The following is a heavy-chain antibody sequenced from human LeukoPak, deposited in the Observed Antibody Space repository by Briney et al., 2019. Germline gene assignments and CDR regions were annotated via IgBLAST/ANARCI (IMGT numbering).Heavy chain of an antibody. CDR3: ARGPKGWEFDL. V-gene: IGHV1-69*01. CDR2: IIPIFGTA. Sequence: VKVSCKASGFTFSSYSISWVRQAPGQGVEWMGGIIPIFGTANYAQKFQGRVTITADESTSTAYMELSSLRSEDTAVYYCARGPKGWEFDLWGRGTLVTVSS. D-gene: IGHD1-26*01. J-gene: IGHJ2*01. CDR1: GFTFSSYS.